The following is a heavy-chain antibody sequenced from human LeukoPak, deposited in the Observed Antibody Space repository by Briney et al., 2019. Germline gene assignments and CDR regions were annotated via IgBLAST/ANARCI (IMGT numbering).Heavy chain of an antibody. CDR2: INSDGSST. J-gene: IGHJ4*02. V-gene: IGHV3-74*01. CDR3: ARGSYYFESGS. CDR1: GFTFSSHW. D-gene: IGHD3-10*01. Sequence: GGSLRLSCAASGFTFSSHWMHWVRQGPGKGLVWVSRINSDGSSTSYADSVKGRFTISRDNAKNTLYLQVNSLRAEDTAVCYCARGSYYFESGSWGQGTLVTVSS.